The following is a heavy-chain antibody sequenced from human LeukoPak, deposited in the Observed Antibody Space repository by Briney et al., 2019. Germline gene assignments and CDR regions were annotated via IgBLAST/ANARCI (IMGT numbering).Heavy chain of an antibody. J-gene: IGHJ3*01. CDR3: AKDAISMNKIWDAFDV. D-gene: IGHD3-22*01. CDR1: GGTFSSYA. CDR2: ITPIFGTA. V-gene: IGHV1-69*13. Sequence: ASVKVSCKASGGTFSSYAISWVRQAPGQGLEWMGGITPIFGTANYAQKFQGRVTITADESTSTAYMELSSLRSEDTAVYYCAKDAISMNKIWDAFDVWGQGTVVSVSS.